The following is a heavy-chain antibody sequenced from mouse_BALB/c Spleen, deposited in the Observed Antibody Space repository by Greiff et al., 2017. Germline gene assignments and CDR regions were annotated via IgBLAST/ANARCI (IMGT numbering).Heavy chain of an antibody. Sequence: EVQRVESGGGLVQPGGSLKLSCAASGFTFSSFGMHWVRQAPGKGLEWVAYISSGSSTIYYADTVKGRFTISRDNPKNTLFLQMTSLRSEDTAMYYCARGGNSAWFAYWGQGTLVTVSA. CDR3: ARGGNSAWFAY. CDR2: ISSGSSTI. CDR1: GFTFSSFG. J-gene: IGHJ3*01. V-gene: IGHV5-17*02. D-gene: IGHD2-1*01.